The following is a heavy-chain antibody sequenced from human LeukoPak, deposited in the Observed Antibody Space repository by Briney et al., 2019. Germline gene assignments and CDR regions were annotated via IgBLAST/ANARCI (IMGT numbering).Heavy chain of an antibody. J-gene: IGHJ3*02. CDR1: GGSISSGGYY. CDR2: IYYSGST. V-gene: IGHV4-61*08. CDR3: ASYSGSRAADAFDI. D-gene: IGHD1-26*01. Sequence: SETLSLTCTVSGGSISSGGYYWSWIRQHPGKGLEWIGYIYYSGSTNYNPSLKSRVTISVDTSKNQFSLKLSFVTAADTAVYYCASYSGSRAADAFDIWGQGTMVTVSS.